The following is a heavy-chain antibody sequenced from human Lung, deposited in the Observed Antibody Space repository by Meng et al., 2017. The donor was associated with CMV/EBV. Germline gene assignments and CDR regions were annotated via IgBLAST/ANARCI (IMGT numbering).Heavy chain of an antibody. D-gene: IGHD3-22*01. V-gene: IGHV3-30-3*01. CDR2: ISYDGSNK. CDR3: AKDQRAMIVVVIGVDYYYYGMDV. J-gene: IGHJ6*02. CDR1: GFTFSSYA. Sequence: GESXKISXAASGFTFSSYAMHRVRQAPGKGLEWVAVISYDGSNKYYADSVKGRFTISRDNSKNTLYLQMNSLRAEDTAVYYCAKDQRAMIVVVIGVDYYYYGMDVWGQGTXVTVSS.